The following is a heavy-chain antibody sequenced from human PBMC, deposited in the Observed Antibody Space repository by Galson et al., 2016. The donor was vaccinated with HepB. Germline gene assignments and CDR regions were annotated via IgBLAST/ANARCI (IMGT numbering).Heavy chain of an antibody. Sequence: SVKVSCKASGYTFIGHWMHWVRQAPGQGLEWMGIINPRTGATGYAEYFQGRITLTSDTSANTVYMEMSSLRSEDTAVYYCARDHSFADSAWWFDPWGQGTLLIVSS. CDR3: ARDHSFADSAWWFDP. V-gene: IGHV1-46*01. J-gene: IGHJ5*02. CDR2: INPRTGAT. CDR1: GYTFIGHW. D-gene: IGHD3-3*01.